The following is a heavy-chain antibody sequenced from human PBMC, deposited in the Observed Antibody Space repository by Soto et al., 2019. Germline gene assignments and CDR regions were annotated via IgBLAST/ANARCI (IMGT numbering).Heavy chain of an antibody. Sequence: GGSLRLSCAASGFTFSSYGMHWVRQAPGKGLEWVAVISYDGSNKYYADSVKGRFTISRDNSKNTLYLQMNSLRAEDTAVYYCAKDLVDYGDPYYFDYWGQGTLVTVSS. D-gene: IGHD4-17*01. CDR2: ISYDGSNK. J-gene: IGHJ4*02. CDR3: AKDLVDYGDPYYFDY. V-gene: IGHV3-30*18. CDR1: GFTFSSYG.